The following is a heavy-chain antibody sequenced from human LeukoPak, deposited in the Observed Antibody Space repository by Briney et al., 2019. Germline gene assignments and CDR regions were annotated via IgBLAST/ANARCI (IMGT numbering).Heavy chain of an antibody. V-gene: IGHV3-23*01. CDR2: ISDSGGST. Sequence: PGGSLRLSCAASGFTFGAYAMNWVRQAPGKGLEWVSAISDSGGSTYYADSVKGRFTISRDNSKNTLYVQMNSLRVEDTAVYYCAKGGGSYPYHYGMDVWGQGTTVTVSS. CDR1: GFTFGAYA. CDR3: AKGGGSYPYHYGMDV. J-gene: IGHJ6*02. D-gene: IGHD1-26*01.